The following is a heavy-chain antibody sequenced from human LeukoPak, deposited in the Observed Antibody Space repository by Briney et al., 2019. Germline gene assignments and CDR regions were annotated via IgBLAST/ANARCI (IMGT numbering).Heavy chain of an antibody. D-gene: IGHD3-3*01. Sequence: GGSLRLSCVASGFTSSAFWMSWVRRPPGKGLEWVANIKKDGSEKEYVDSVKGRFSIFRDNAKNSVYLQMNSLRAEDTAVYYCATFAVVVPGGLLLWGKGTTVIVSS. V-gene: IGHV3-7*01. CDR1: GFTSSAFW. CDR2: IKKDGSEK. J-gene: IGHJ6*04. CDR3: ATFAVVVPGGLLL.